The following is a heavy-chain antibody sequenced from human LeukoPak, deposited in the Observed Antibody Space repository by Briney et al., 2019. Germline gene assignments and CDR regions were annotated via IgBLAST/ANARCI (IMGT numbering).Heavy chain of an antibody. CDR3: ARDYYGDKKVYYFDY. D-gene: IGHD4-17*01. Sequence: GGSLRLSCAASGFTLSSYSMNWVRQAPGKGLEWVSSISSSRNYIYYADSVKGRFTISRDSAKNSLYLQMNSLRAEDTAVYYCARDYYGDKKVYYFDYWGQGALVTVSS. V-gene: IGHV3-21*01. J-gene: IGHJ4*02. CDR1: GFTLSSYS. CDR2: ISSSRNYI.